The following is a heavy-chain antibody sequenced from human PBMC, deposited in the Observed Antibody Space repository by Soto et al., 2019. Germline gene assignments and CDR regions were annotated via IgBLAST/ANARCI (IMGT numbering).Heavy chain of an antibody. CDR1: GFTFGDYA. V-gene: IGHV3-49*04. CDR3: AKSFSSNWYDYFDY. J-gene: IGHJ4*02. D-gene: IGHD6-13*01. CDR2: IRSKAYGGTT. Sequence: GGSLRLSCTASGFTFGDYAMSWVRQAPGKGLEWVGFIRSKAYGGTTEYAASVKGRFTISRDDSKNTLYLQMNSLRAEDTALYYCAKSFSSNWYDYFDYWGQGSLVTVSS.